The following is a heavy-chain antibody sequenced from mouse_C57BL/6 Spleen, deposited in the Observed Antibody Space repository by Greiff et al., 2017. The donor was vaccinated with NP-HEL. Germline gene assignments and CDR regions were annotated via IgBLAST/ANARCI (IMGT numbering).Heavy chain of an antibody. Sequence: QVQLQQPGAELVKPGASVKLSCKASGYTFTSYWMHWVKQRPGRGLEWIGWIDPNSGGTKYNEKFKSKATLTVDKPSSTAYMQLSSLTSEDSAVDYCATLYYDYGGDAMDYWGQGTSVTVSS. CDR3: ATLYYDYGGDAMDY. J-gene: IGHJ4*01. D-gene: IGHD2-4*01. V-gene: IGHV1-72*01. CDR2: IDPNSGGT. CDR1: GYTFTSYW.